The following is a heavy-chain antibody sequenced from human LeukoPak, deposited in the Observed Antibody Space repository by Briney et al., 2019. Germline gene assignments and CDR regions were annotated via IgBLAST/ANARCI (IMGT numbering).Heavy chain of an antibody. J-gene: IGHJ4*02. CDR2: IYYSGST. D-gene: IGHD5-18*01. CDR3: ARVRYSSFGGTIDY. V-gene: IGHV4-30-4*02. CDR1: GGSISSGDYY. Sequence: SETLSLTCTVSGGSISSGDYYWSWIRQPPGKGLEWIGYIYYSGSTYYNPSLKSRVTISVDTSKNQFSLKLSSVTAADTAVYYCARVRYSSFGGTIDYWGQGTLVTVSS.